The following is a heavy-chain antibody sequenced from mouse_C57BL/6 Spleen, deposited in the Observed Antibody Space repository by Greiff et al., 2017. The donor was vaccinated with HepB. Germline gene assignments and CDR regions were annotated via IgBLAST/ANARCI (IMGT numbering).Heavy chain of an antibody. V-gene: IGHV1-64*01. J-gene: IGHJ3*01. Sequence: QVQLQQPGAELVKPGASVKLSCKASGYTFTSYWMHWVKQRPGQGLEWIGMIHPNSGSTNYNEKFKSKATLTVDKSSSTAYMQLSSLTSEDSAVYYCARTFYYYGSTWFAYWGQGTLVTVSA. CDR1: GYTFTSYW. CDR3: ARTFYYYGSTWFAY. CDR2: IHPNSGST. D-gene: IGHD1-1*01.